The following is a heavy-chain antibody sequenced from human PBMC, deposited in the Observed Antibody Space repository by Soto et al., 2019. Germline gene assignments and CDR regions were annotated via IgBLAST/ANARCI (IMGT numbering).Heavy chain of an antibody. CDR3: ATGDGFGSNWHYYFDY. J-gene: IGHJ4*02. V-gene: IGHV1-24*01. CDR2: FDPEDGET. CDR1: GYTLTELS. Sequence: ASVKVSCKVSGYTLTELSMHWVRQAPGKGLEWMGGFDPEDGETIYAQKFQGRVTMAEDTSPDTAYMELSSLVAEDTAVYYCATGDGFGSNWHYYFDYWGQGTLVTVSS. D-gene: IGHD6-13*01.